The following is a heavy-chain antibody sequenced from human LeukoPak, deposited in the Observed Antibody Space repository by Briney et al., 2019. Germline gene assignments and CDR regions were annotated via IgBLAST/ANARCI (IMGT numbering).Heavy chain of an antibody. CDR2: VYVSGDT. CDR3: ARDVRSSSSVFDC. J-gene: IGHJ4*02. D-gene: IGHD6-6*01. CDR1: GGSISNYY. V-gene: IGHV4-4*07. Sequence: SETLSLTCTVSGGSISNYYWNWIRQPAGKGLEWIGRVYVSGDTYYNPTLNSRVTMSVDTSKNQFSLKLTSVTAADTAVYYCARDVRSSSSVFDCWGQGTLVTVSP.